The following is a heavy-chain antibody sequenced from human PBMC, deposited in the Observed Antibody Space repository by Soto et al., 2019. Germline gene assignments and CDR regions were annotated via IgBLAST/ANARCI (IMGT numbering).Heavy chain of an antibody. D-gene: IGHD3-10*01. J-gene: IGHJ4*02. CDR2: IYYSGST. CDR1: GGSISSYY. Sequence: SETLSLTCTVSGGSISSYYWSWIRQPPGKGLEWIGYIYYSGSTNYNPSLKSRVTISVDTSKNQFSLKLSSVTAADTAVYYCARRVSYYYVSGSYYYFDYRGQGTLVTGSS. V-gene: IGHV4-59*08. CDR3: ARRVSYYYVSGSYYYFDY.